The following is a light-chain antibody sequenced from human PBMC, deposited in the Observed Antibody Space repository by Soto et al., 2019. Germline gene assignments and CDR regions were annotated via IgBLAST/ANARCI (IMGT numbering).Light chain of an antibody. Sequence: PGGRATLSCRASQSVRTSLVWYQQKPGQAPRLLIYDASKRATGVPARFSGSGSGTDFSLTISSLEPEDFAYYYCQQRSNGFTFGGGTKVEI. J-gene: IGKJ4*01. CDR3: QQRSNGFT. CDR1: QSVRTS. V-gene: IGKV3-11*01. CDR2: DAS.